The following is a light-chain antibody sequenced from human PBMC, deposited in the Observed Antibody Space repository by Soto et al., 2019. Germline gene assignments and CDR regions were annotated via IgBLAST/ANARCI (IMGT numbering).Light chain of an antibody. CDR3: QQRSNWPLT. Sequence: EIVLTQSPGTLSLSPGERATLSCRASQSVSSKYLAWYQQKPGQAPRVLIYGTSIRASGVPERFSGGGSGTDFTLTIGSLEPEDFAVYYCQQRSNWPLTFGGGTKVDIK. J-gene: IGKJ4*01. V-gene: IGKV3D-20*02. CDR2: GTS. CDR1: QSVSSKY.